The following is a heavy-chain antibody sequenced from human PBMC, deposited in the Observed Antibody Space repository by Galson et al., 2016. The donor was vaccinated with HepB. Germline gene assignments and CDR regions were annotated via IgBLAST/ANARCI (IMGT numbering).Heavy chain of an antibody. D-gene: IGHD3-3*01. CDR3: AKEGTIFGAVPYGMDV. CDR1: GFTFDDYT. Sequence: SLRLSCAASGFTFDDYTMHWVRQPPGKGLEWISLISWDGRSPFYTDSVEGRFTISRDNSKNTLYLQINSLRAEDTAVYYCAKEGTIFGAVPYGMDVWGQGTTVTVSS. J-gene: IGHJ6*02. V-gene: IGHV3-43*01. CDR2: ISWDGRSP.